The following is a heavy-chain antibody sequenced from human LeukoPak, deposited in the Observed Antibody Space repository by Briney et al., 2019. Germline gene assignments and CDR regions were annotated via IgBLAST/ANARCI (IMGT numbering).Heavy chain of an antibody. Sequence: SVKVSCKASGGTFSSYAISWVRQAPGQGLEWMGGIIPIFGTANYAQKFQGRVTITADKSTSTAYMELRSLRSDDTALYYCARDYYDILTGYTSYFYYYMDVWGKGTTVTVSS. J-gene: IGHJ6*03. V-gene: IGHV1-69*06. CDR2: IIPIFGTA. D-gene: IGHD3-9*01. CDR3: ARDYYDILTGYTSYFYYYMDV. CDR1: GGTFSSYA.